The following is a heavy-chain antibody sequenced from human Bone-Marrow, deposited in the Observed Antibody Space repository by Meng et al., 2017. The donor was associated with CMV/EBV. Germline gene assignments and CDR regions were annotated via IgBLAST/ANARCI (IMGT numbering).Heavy chain of an antibody. CDR3: ARDRGWYFDL. V-gene: IGHV3-21*01. CDR1: GFTFSSYS. J-gene: IGHJ2*01. CDR2: ISSSSSYI. Sequence: GESLKISCAASGFTFSSYSMNWVRQAPGKGLEWVSSISSSSSYIYYADSVKGRFTISRDNAKNSLYLQMNSLRAEDTAVYYCARDRGWYFDLWGRGTLVTVSS.